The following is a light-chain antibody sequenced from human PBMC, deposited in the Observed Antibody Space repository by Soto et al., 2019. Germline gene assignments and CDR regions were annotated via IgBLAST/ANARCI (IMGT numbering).Light chain of an antibody. J-gene: IGKJ4*01. CDR3: QQYKRYSLT. V-gene: IGKV1-5*01. CDR1: QSINNW. Sequence: DIQMTQSPSTLSASVGDRVTITCQASQSINNWLAWYQQKPGKAPKLLIYDGFSLESGVPLRFSGSGFGTEFTLTISSLQPDDSATYHCQQYKRYSLTFGGGTKVEIK. CDR2: DGF.